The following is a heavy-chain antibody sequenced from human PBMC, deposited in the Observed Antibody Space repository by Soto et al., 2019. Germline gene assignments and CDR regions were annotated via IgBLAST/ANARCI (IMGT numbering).Heavy chain of an antibody. CDR3: ARNRMTTVTSRYYYYYMDV. D-gene: IGHD4-4*01. Sequence: ETLSLTCTVSGGSISSYYWSWIRQPPGKGLEWIGYIYYSGSTNYNPSLKSRVTISVDTSKNQFSLKLSSVTAADTAVYYCARNRMTTVTSRYYYYYMDVWGKGTTVTVSS. V-gene: IGHV4-59*01. CDR2: IYYSGST. CDR1: GGSISSYY. J-gene: IGHJ6*03.